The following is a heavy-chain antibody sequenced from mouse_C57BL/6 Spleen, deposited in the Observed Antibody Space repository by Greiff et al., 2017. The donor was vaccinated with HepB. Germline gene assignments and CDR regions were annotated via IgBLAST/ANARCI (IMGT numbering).Heavy chain of an antibody. CDR3: VRQDTTVVEDYAMDY. Sequence: EVMLVESGGGLVQPKGSLKLSCAASGFSFNTYAMNWVRQAPGKGLEWVARIRSKSNNYATYYADSVKDRFTISRDDSESMLYLQMNNLKTEDTAMYYCVRQDTTVVEDYAMDYWGQGTSVTVSS. J-gene: IGHJ4*01. CDR1: GFSFNTYA. CDR2: IRSKSNNYAT. V-gene: IGHV10-1*01. D-gene: IGHD1-1*01.